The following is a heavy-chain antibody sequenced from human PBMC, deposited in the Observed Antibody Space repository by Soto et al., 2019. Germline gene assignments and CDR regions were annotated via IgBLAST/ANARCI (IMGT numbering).Heavy chain of an antibody. CDR3: AKAAFAGRIFYGMDV. J-gene: IGHJ6*02. CDR2: IKPNSGGI. CDR1: GYTFTGYY. V-gene: IGHV1-2*02. Sequence: ASVKVSCKASGYTFTGYYIHWVRQAPGQGLEWMGWIKPNSGGINYAQKFQGRVTMTRDTSISTVYMELSRLLSDDTAVYYCAKAAFAGRIFYGMDVWGQGTTVTVSS.